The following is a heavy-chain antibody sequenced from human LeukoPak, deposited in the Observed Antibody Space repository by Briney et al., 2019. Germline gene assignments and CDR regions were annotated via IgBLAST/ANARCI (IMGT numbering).Heavy chain of an antibody. V-gene: IGHV3-48*04. D-gene: IGHD2-15*01. CDR2: ISSSSSTI. Sequence: PGGSPRLSCAASGFTFSSYSMNWVRQAPGKGLEWVSYISSSSSTIYYADSVKGRFTISRDNAKNSLYLQMNSLRAEDTAVYYCARGQYLSPSASLAAPRFDYWGQGTLVTVSS. J-gene: IGHJ4*02. CDR3: ARGQYLSPSASLAAPRFDY. CDR1: GFTFSSYS.